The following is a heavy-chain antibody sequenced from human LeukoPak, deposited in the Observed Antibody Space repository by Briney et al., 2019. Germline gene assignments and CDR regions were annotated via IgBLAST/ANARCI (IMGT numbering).Heavy chain of an antibody. Sequence: PGMSLTLSCAASGFTFTSYDMHWVRQAPDKGLEWVAVTSSDGGLKFYADSVKGRFTISRDNSKNTLLLQMNSLRPEDTAVYSCARDPVSDKPDYFDDWGQGTLVTVSS. D-gene: IGHD1-14*01. V-gene: IGHV3-30*03. J-gene: IGHJ4*02. CDR1: GFTFTSYD. CDR3: ARDPVSDKPDYFDD. CDR2: TSSDGGLK.